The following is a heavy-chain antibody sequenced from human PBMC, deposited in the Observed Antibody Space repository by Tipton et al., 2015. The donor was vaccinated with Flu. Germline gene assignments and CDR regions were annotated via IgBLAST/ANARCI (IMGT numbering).Heavy chain of an antibody. CDR1: GGSFTNYY. J-gene: IGHJ5*02. V-gene: IGHV4-4*07. CDR2: IYTSGST. D-gene: IGHD6-13*01. CDR3: ARDPGSRMFDP. Sequence: TLSLTCTVSGGSFTNYYWSWIRQPAGKGLEWIGRIYTSGSTNYNPSLKSRVTISVDTSKNQFSLKLSSVTAADTAVYYCARDPGSRMFDPWGQGTLVTVSS.